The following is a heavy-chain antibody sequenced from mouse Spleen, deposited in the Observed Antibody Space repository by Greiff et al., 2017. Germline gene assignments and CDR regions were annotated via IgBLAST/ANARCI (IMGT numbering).Heavy chain of an antibody. D-gene: IGHD1-1*01. CDR1: GYTFTDYY. J-gene: IGHJ1*01. Sequence: EVQLQQSGPELVKPGASVKISCKASGYTFTDYYMNWVKQSHGKSLEWIGDINPNNGGTSYNQKFKGKATLTVDKSSSTAYMELRSLTSEDSAVYYCARDSYYYDGSYRYFDVWGAGTTVTVSS. V-gene: IGHV1-26*01. CDR3: ARDSYYYDGSYRYFDV. CDR2: INPNNGGT.